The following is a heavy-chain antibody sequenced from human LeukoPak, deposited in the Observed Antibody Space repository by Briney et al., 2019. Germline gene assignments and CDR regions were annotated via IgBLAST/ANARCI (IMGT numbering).Heavy chain of an antibody. Sequence: GGSLRLSCAASGFTFSSYAMHWVRQAPGKGLEWVAVISYDGSNKYYADSVKGRFTISRDNAKNTLYLQMNSLRAEDTAVYYCARGYYYYMDVWVKGTTVTVSS. CDR2: ISYDGSNK. V-gene: IGHV3-30-3*01. CDR3: ARGYYYYMDV. J-gene: IGHJ6*03. CDR1: GFTFSSYA.